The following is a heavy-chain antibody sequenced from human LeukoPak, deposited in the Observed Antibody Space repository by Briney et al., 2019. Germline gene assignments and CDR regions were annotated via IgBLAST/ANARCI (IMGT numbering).Heavy chain of an antibody. V-gene: IGHV3-64*01. D-gene: IGHD3-16*01. CDR2: ISSNGGST. Sequence: PGGSLRLSCAASGFTFSSYAMHWVRQAPGKGLDYVSAISSNGGSTYYANSVKGRFTISRDNSKNTLYLQMGSLRAEDMAVYYCARDLGFSWFDPWGQGTLVTVSS. J-gene: IGHJ5*02. CDR3: ARDLGFSWFDP. CDR1: GFTFSSYA.